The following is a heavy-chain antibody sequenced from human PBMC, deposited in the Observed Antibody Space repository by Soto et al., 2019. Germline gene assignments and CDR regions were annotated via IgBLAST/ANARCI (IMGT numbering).Heavy chain of an antibody. V-gene: IGHV4-39*01. CDR2: IYYSGST. CDR3: ARHHVGGSSFNEGGYNWFDP. J-gene: IGHJ5*02. Sequence: PSETLSLTCTVSGGSISSSSYYWGWIRQPPGKGLEWIGSIYYSGSTYYNPSLKSRVTISVDTSKNQFSLKLSSVTAADTAVYYCARHHVGGSSFNEGGYNWFDPWGQRTLVTVS. CDR1: GGSISSSSYY. D-gene: IGHD6-13*01.